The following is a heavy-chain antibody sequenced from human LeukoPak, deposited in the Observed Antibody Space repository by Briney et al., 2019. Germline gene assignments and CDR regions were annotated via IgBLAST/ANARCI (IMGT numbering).Heavy chain of an antibody. D-gene: IGHD6-19*01. Sequence: SETLSLTCTVSGGSISSYYWSWIRQPPGKGLEWIGYIYYSGSTNYNPSLKRRVTISVDTSKNQFSLKLTSVTAADTAVYYCVRHTTSGWYQVVYWGQGTLVTVSS. CDR2: IYYSGST. CDR3: VRHTTSGWYQVVY. CDR1: GGSISSYY. V-gene: IGHV4-59*01. J-gene: IGHJ4*02.